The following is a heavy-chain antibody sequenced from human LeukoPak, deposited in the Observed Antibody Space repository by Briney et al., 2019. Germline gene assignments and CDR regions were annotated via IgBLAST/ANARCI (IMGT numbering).Heavy chain of an antibody. CDR1: GGTFSSYT. CDR2: IIPILGIA. J-gene: IGHJ4*02. D-gene: IGHD3-22*01. V-gene: IGHV1-69*02. Sequence: SVKVSCKASGGTFSSYTISWVRQAPGQGLKWMGRIIPILGIANYAQKFQGRVTITADKSTSTAYMELSSLRSEDTAVYYCARGTYYYDSSGYYYPLYFDYWGQGTLVTVSS. CDR3: ARGTYYYDSSGYYYPLYFDY.